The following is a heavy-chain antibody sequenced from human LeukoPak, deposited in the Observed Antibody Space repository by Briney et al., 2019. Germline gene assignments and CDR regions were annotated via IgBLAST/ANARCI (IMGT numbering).Heavy chain of an antibody. CDR2: IYSGGTT. CDR1: GFTVSSNY. J-gene: IGHJ6*02. CDR3: AHKLGRYYGMDV. Sequence: GGSLRLSCAASGFTVSSNYMSWVRQAPGKGLEWVSVIYSGGTTYYADSVRGRFTASRDNSKNTLCLQMNSLRVEDTAVYYCAHKLGRYYGMDVWGQGTTVTVSS. V-gene: IGHV3-66*01.